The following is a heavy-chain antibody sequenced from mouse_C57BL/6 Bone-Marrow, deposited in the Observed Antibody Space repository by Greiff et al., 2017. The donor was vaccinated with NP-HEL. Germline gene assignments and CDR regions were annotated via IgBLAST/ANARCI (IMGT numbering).Heavy chain of an antibody. J-gene: IGHJ3*01. CDR3: ARSRFAY. CDR2: INPSSGYT. CDR1: GYTFTSYT. Sequence: VKLVESGAELARPGASVKMSCKASGYTFTSYTMHWVKQRPGQGLEWIGYINPSSGYTKYNQKFKDKATLTADKSSSTAYMQLSSLTSEDSAVYYCARSRFAYWGQGTLVTVSA. V-gene: IGHV1-4*01.